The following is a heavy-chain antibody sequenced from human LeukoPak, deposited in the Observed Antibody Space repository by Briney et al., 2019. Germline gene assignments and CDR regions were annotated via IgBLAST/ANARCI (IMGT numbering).Heavy chain of an antibody. CDR3: RTDRYGDYGGYIDY. CDR1: GYTFTGYY. J-gene: IGHJ4*02. Sequence: AASVKVSCKASGYTFTGYYMHWVRQAPGQGLEWTGWINPNSGGTNYAQKFQGRVTMTRDTSISTAYMELSRLRSDDTAVYYCRTDRYGDYGGYIDYWGQGTLVTVSS. D-gene: IGHD4-23*01. V-gene: IGHV1-2*02. CDR2: INPNSGGT.